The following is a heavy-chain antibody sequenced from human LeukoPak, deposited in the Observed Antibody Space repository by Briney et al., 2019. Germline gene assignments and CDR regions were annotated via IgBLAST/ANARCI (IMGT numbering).Heavy chain of an antibody. J-gene: IGHJ4*02. CDR2: ISSSSSYI. CDR3: AGDLVEPPRTYYFDY. CDR1: GFTFSSYS. D-gene: IGHD1-26*01. Sequence: GGSLRLSCAASGFTFSSYSMNWVRQAPGKGLEWVSSISSSSSYIYYADSVKGRFTISRDNAKNSLYLQMNSLRAEDTAVYYCAGDLVEPPRTYYFDYWGQGTLVTVSS. V-gene: IGHV3-21*01.